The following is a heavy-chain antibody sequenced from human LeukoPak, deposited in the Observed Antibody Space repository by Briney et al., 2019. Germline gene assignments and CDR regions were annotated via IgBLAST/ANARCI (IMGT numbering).Heavy chain of an antibody. Sequence: SQTLSLTCAISGDSVSSNFTTWSWIRQSPSRGLEWLGRTYYRSKWFNDYAVSVKSRITINPDTSKNQFSLQLNSVTPDDTAVYYCARGDCSGGICYSDSAFDIWGQGTVVTVSS. CDR3: ARGDCSGGICYSDSAFDI. CDR2: TYYRSKWFN. D-gene: IGHD2-15*01. CDR1: GDSVSSNFTT. J-gene: IGHJ3*02. V-gene: IGHV6-1*01.